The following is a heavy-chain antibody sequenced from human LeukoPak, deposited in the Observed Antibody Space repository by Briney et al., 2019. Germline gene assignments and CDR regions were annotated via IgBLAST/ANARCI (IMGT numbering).Heavy chain of an antibody. V-gene: IGHV1-18*01. D-gene: IGHD2-15*01. CDR2: ISAYNGNT. Sequence: ASVKVSCKASGYPFINYGVSWVRQAPGQGLEWMGWISAYNGNTNYAQKLQGRVTMTIDTSTSTAYMELRSLRSDDTAVYYCAGHPTIYCSGGSCSDYWGQGTLVTVSS. CDR3: AGHPTIYCSGGSCSDY. J-gene: IGHJ4*02. CDR1: GYPFINYG.